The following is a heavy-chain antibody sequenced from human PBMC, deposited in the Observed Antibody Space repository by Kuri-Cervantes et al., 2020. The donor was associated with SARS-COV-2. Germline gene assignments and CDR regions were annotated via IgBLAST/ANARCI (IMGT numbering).Heavy chain of an antibody. CDR3: ARERRSLLWFGEFFDY. Sequence: ASVKVSCKASGYTFTSYGISWVRQAPGQGLEWMGWISAYNGNTNYAQKLQGRVTMTTDTSTSTAYMELRSLRSDDTAVYYCARERRSLLWFGEFFDYWGQGTLVTVSS. CDR2: ISAYNGNT. CDR1: GYTFTSYG. V-gene: IGHV1-18*01. J-gene: IGHJ4*02. D-gene: IGHD3-10*01.